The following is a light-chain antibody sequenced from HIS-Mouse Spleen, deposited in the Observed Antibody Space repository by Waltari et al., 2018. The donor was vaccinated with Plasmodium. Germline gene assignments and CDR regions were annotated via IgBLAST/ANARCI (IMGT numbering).Light chain of an antibody. Sequence: EIVMTQSPATLSGSPGERATLSCRASQSVSSNLAWYQQKPGQAPRLLIYGASTRATGIPARFSGSGSRTEFTLTISSLQSEDFAVYYCQQYNNWSFTFGPGTKVDIK. J-gene: IGKJ3*01. V-gene: IGKV3-15*01. CDR3: QQYNNWSFT. CDR2: GAS. CDR1: QSVSSN.